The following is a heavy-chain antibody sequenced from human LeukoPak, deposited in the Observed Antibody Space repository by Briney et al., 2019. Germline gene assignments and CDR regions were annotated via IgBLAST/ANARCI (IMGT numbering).Heavy chain of an antibody. D-gene: IGHD2-21*01. CDR3: AQSDTGDSLGDY. Sequence: GESLKISCKGSGYSFISYWIGWVRQMPGKGLEWMGIIYPGDSETRYSPSFQGQVTISADKSINTAYLQWSSLKASDTAMYYYAQSDTGDSLGDYWGQGTLVTVSS. J-gene: IGHJ4*02. V-gene: IGHV5-51*01. CDR2: IYPGDSET. CDR1: GYSFISYW.